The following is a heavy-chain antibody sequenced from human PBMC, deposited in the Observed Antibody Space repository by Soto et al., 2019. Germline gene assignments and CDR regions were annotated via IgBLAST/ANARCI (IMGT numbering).Heavy chain of an antibody. CDR2: ISAYNGNT. CDR1: GYSFSTYG. D-gene: IGHD2-2*01. Sequence: QVHLEQSGAEMKKPGASVNVSCKASGYSFSTYGVSWVRQAPGQGPEWMGWISAYNGNTNYAQRFQGRLTLTTDTSTSTAYMELRGLRSDDTAVYYCVRGPDIIVVPSALGHFDYWGQGTLVTVSS. V-gene: IGHV1-18*01. J-gene: IGHJ4*02. CDR3: VRGPDIIVVPSALGHFDY.